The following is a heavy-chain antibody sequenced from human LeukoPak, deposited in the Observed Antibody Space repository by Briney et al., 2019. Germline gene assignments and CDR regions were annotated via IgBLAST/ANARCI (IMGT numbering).Heavy chain of an antibody. D-gene: IGHD1/OR15-1a*01. CDR2: ISRGGSTI. CDR1: GFTFRDYY. CDR3: ATSNNPYYFDF. J-gene: IGHJ4*02. V-gene: IGHV3-11*01. Sequence: AGGSLRLSCAGSGFTFRDYYMTWIRQAPGNNLEWISYISRGGSTIYYADSVKGRFTISRDNTNNSLYLQMNSLTTDDTALYFCATSNNPYYFDFWGRGTFVTVSS.